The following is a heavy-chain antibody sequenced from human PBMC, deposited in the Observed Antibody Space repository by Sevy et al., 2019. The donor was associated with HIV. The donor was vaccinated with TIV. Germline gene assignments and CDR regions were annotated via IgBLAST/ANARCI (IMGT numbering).Heavy chain of an antibody. CDR1: GFTFSSYA. V-gene: IGHV3-23*01. J-gene: IGHJ4*02. D-gene: IGHD6-19*01. CDR3: AKDVAVAGDAY. CDR2: ISGSGGST. Sequence: GESLKISCAASGFTFSSYAMSWVRQAPGKGLEWVSAISGSGGSTYYADSVKGRFTISRDNSKNTLYLQMNSLRAEDTAVYYCAKDVAVAGDAYWGQRTLVTDSS.